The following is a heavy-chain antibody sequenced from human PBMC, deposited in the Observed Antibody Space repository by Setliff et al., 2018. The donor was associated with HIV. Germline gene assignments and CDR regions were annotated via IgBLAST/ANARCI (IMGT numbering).Heavy chain of an antibody. CDR3: ARATRGYSYGSYDY. D-gene: IGHD5-18*01. J-gene: IGHJ4*02. CDR2: IPSSSSYI. V-gene: IGHV3-21*01. Sequence: PGGSLRLSCTTSGFTFSAYTMNWVRQAPGKGLEWVSSIPSSSSYIYYADSVKGRFTISRDNAKNSLYLQMNSLRAEDTAVYYCARATRGYSYGSYDYWGQGTLVTVSS. CDR1: GFTFSAYT.